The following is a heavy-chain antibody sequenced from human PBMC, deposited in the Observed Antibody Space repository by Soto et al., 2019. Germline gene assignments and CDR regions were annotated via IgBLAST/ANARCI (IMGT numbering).Heavy chain of an antibody. V-gene: IGHV3-9*01. CDR1: GFTFDDYA. J-gene: IGHJ3*02. CDR3: AKEGGFRYSGSYYAFDI. Sequence: QLGGSLRLSCAASGFTFDDYAMHWVRQAPGKGLEWVSGISWNSGSIGYADSVKGRFTISRDNAKNSLYLQMNSLRAEDTALYYCAKEGGFRYSGSYYAFDIWGQGTMVTVSS. CDR2: ISWNSGSI. D-gene: IGHD1-26*01.